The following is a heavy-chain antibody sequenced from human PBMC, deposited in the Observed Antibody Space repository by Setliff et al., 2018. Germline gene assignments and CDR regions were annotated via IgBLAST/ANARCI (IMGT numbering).Heavy chain of an antibody. D-gene: IGHD2-15*01. J-gene: IGHJ3*02. CDR1: GGSISSGSYY. CDR2: IYTSGST. V-gene: IGHV4-61*09. Sequence: SETLSLTCTVSGGSISSGSYYWSWIRQPAGKGLEWIGHIYTSGSTNYNPSLKSRVTISVDTSKNQFSLKLSSVTAADTAVYFCARGCSSGSCYPHDVFAIWGQGTMVTVSS. CDR3: ARGCSSGSCYPHDVFAI.